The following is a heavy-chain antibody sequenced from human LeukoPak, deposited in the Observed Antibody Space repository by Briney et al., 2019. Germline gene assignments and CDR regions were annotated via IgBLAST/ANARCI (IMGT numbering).Heavy chain of an antibody. Sequence: SETLSLTCAVSGGPLTSYYWSWIRQPPGKGLEWIGFIYYRGSTNYNPSLESRVTISVDTSKNRFSLKPSSVTAADTAVYYCARDRYSGYDGFGAFDIWGQGTMVTVSS. J-gene: IGHJ3*02. V-gene: IGHV4-59*01. CDR1: GGPLTSYY. CDR3: ARDRYSGYDGFGAFDI. D-gene: IGHD5-12*01. CDR2: IYYRGST.